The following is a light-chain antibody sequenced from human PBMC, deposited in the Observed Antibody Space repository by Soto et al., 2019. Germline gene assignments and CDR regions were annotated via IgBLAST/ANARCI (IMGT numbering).Light chain of an antibody. J-gene: IGKJ2*01. CDR3: QQYGSSPHT. CDR2: GAS. CDR1: QSVSSSY. Sequence: EIVLTQSPGTLSLSPGERATLSCRASQSVSSSYLAWYQQKPGQAPRLLIYGASSRATGIPDRFSGSGSGTDFTLTISRLETEDCAVYYCQQYGSSPHTFGQGTKLEIK. V-gene: IGKV3-20*01.